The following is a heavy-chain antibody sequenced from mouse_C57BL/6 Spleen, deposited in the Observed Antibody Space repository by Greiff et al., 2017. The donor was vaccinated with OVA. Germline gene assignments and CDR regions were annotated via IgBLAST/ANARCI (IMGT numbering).Heavy chain of an antibody. D-gene: IGHD2-5*01. J-gene: IGHJ1*03. CDR3: ARPYYSNNGYFDV. Sequence: QVQLQQSGAELVKPGASVKISCKASGYAFSSYWMNWVKQRPGKGLEWIGQIYPGDGDTNYNGKFKGKATLTADKSSSTAYMQLSSLTSEDSAVYFCARPYYSNNGYFDVWGTGTTVTVSS. CDR1: GYAFSSYW. V-gene: IGHV1-80*01. CDR2: IYPGDGDT.